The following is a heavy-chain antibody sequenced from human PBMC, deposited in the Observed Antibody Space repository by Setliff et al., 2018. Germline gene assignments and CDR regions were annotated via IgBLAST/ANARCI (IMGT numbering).Heavy chain of an antibody. CDR2: VYYSGIA. CDR3: ARMSGFLYIDV. V-gene: IGHV4-59*08. CDR1: GGSISTYY. Sequence: PSETLSLTCTVSGGSISTYYWSWIRQPPGKGLEWIGYVYYSGIANYSPSLKSRLTISVDTSKNQFSLKLSSVTAADTAVYYCARMSGFLYIDVWGKGTTVTVSS. D-gene: IGHD3-3*01. J-gene: IGHJ6*03.